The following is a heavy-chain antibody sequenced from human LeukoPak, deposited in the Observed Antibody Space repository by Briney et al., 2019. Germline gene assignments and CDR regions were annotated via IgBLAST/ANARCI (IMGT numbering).Heavy chain of an antibody. CDR1: GYTFTNYA. CDR2: INAGNGDT. D-gene: IGHD4-17*01. J-gene: IGHJ5*02. Sequence: GASVKVSCKTSGYTFTNYALHWVRQAPGQRFEWLGWINAGNGDTKYSQKFQGRVTMTRDTSASTAYMEVSSLKSEDTAIYYCARDPGPIHGDYEKISWFDPWGQGTLVTVSS. V-gene: IGHV1-3*01. CDR3: ARDPGPIHGDYEKISWFDP.